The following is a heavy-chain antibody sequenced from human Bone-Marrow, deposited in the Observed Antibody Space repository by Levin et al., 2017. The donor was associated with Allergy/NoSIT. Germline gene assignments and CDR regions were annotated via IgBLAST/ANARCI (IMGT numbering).Heavy chain of an antibody. D-gene: IGHD3-3*01. CDR1: GFTFSSYA. CDR3: AKDRSATIFGVVDAFDI. Sequence: GESLKISCAASGFTFSSYAMSWVRQAPGKGLEWVSAISGSGGSTYYADSVKGRFTISRDNSKNTLYLQMNSLRAEDTAVYYCAKDRSATIFGVVDAFDIWGQGTMVTVSS. V-gene: IGHV3-23*01. CDR2: ISGSGGST. J-gene: IGHJ3*02.